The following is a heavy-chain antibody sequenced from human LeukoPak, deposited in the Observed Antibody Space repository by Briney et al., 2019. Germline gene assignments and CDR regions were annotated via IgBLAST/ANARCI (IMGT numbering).Heavy chain of an antibody. CDR1: GFTFSSYA. D-gene: IGHD3-3*01. Sequence: GGSLRLSCAASGFTFSSYAMHWVRQAPGKGLERVAVISYDGSNKYYADSVKGRFTISRDNSKNTLYLQMNSLRAEDTAVYYCARGQENYDFWSGYYTFDYWGQGTLVTVSS. V-gene: IGHV3-30*04. CDR3: ARGQENYDFWSGYYTFDY. J-gene: IGHJ4*02. CDR2: ISYDGSNK.